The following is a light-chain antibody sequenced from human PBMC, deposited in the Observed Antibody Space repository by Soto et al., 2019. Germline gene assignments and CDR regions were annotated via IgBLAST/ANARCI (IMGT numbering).Light chain of an antibody. Sequence: EIVLTQSPATLSLSPGERATLSCRASQSVSSHLAWYKQKPGQSPRLLIYDASNRATGIQARFSGSGSGTDFTLTISSLEPEDFAFDVCQQRSHWPTFGQGTKVDIK. CDR3: QQRSHWPT. CDR1: QSVSSH. V-gene: IGKV3-11*01. J-gene: IGKJ1*01. CDR2: DAS.